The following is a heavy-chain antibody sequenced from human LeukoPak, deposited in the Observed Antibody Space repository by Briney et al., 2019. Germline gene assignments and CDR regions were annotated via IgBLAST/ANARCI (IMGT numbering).Heavy chain of an antibody. CDR2: ISYDGSNT. J-gene: IGHJ4*02. CDR3: ARGYCSGGSCFDS. CDR1: GFTFRSHS. V-gene: IGHV3-30*01. Sequence: GRCLRLSCAASGFTFRSHSMHWIRQVPGKGLEWVALISYDGSNTYYADSVKGRFAISRDNSKNTLYLQMNSLRAEDAGIYYCARGYCSGGSCFDSWGQGTLVTVSS. D-gene: IGHD2-15*01.